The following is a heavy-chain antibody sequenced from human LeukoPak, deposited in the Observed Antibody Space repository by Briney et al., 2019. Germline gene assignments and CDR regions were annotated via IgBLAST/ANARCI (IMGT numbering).Heavy chain of an antibody. Sequence: SETLSLTCAVYGGSFSGYYWSWIRQPPGKGLEWIGEINHSGSTNYNPSLKSRVTISVDTSKNQLSLKLNSVTAADTAVYFCARHHYDSIHNAFDIWGQGTMVTVSS. D-gene: IGHD3-22*01. V-gene: IGHV4-34*01. CDR3: ARHHYDSIHNAFDI. CDR2: INHSGST. J-gene: IGHJ3*02. CDR1: GGSFSGYY.